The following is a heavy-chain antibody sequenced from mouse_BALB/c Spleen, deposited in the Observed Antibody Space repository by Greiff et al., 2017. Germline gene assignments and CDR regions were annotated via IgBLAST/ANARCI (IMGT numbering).Heavy chain of an antibody. Sequence: VQGVESGPGLVAPSQSLSITCTVSGFSLTSYGVHWVRQPPGKGLEWLGVIWAGGSTNYNSALMSRLSISKDNSKSQVFLKMNSLQTDDTAMYYCARDPYYGNYWYFDVWGAGTTVTVSS. D-gene: IGHD2-10*01. J-gene: IGHJ1*01. CDR1: GFSLTSYG. V-gene: IGHV2-9*02. CDR2: IWAGGST. CDR3: ARDPYYGNYWYFDV.